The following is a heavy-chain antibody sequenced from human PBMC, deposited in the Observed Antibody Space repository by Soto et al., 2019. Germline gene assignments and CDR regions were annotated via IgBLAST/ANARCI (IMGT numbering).Heavy chain of an antibody. V-gene: IGHV4-30-4*01. CDR1: GGSISSGDYY. CDR3: ARAGYYGSGSDWYFDL. Sequence: QVQLQESGPGLVKPSQTLSLTCTVSGGSISSGDYYWSWIRQPPGKGLEWIGYIYYSGSNYYNPSLKSRVTVSVDTSKNQFSLKLSSVTAADTAVYYWARAGYYGSGSDWYFDLWGRGTLVTVSS. D-gene: IGHD3-10*01. CDR2: IYYSGSN. J-gene: IGHJ2*01.